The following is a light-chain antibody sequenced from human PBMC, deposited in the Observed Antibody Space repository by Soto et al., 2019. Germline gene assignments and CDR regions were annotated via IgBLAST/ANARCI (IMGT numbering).Light chain of an antibody. V-gene: IGKV1-27*01. CDR1: QGIGNY. CDR2: TAS. J-gene: IGKJ4*01. Sequence: DIQMTQSPSSLSASVGDRVTITCRASQGIGNYLAWYQKKPGKAPKLLIYTASTLRSGVPSRFSGSGSGTDFTLTISSLQPEDVATYYCQQTRSYPSTFGGGTKVEIK. CDR3: QQTRSYPST.